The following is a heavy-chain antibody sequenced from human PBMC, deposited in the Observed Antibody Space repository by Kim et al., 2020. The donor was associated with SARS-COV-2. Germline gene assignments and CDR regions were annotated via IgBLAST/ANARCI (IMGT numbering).Heavy chain of an antibody. CDR2: ISGSGGST. Sequence: GGSLRLSCAASGFTFSSYAMSWVRQAPGKGLEWVSAISGSGGSTYYADSVKGRFTISRDNSKNTLYLQMNSLRAEDTAVYYCASGYSYGLVYYYGMDVWGQGTTVTVSS. CDR1: GFTFSSYA. D-gene: IGHD5-18*01. J-gene: IGHJ6*02. V-gene: IGHV3-23*01. CDR3: ASGYSYGLVYYYGMDV.